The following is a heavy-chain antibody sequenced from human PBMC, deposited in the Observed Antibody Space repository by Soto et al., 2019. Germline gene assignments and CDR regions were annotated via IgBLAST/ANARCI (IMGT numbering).Heavy chain of an antibody. J-gene: IGHJ3*02. Sequence: QVQLVQSGAEVKKPGSSVKVSCKASGGTFSSYAISWVRQAPGQGLEWMGGIIPIFGTANYAQKCQGRVTITADESTSRAYMELGSLRSEDTAVYYCAGGYSSSYDGAFDIWGQGTMVTVSS. D-gene: IGHD6-6*01. V-gene: IGHV1-69*01. CDR2: IIPIFGTA. CDR3: AGGYSSSYDGAFDI. CDR1: GGTFSSYA.